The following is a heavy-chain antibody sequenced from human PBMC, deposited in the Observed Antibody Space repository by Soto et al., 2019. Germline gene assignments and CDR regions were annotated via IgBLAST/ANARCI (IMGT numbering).Heavy chain of an antibody. D-gene: IGHD3-16*01. V-gene: IGHV4-31*03. J-gene: IGHJ6*03. CDR2: IYYSGST. CDR3: ARDLKGETTFVYYYYYIDV. Sequence: TSETLSLTCTVSGGSISRGGYYWSWIRQHPGKGLEWIGYIYYSGSTYYNPSLKSRVTISVDTSKNQFSLKLSSVTAADTAVYFCARDLKGETTFVYYYYYIDVWGEGTTVTVSS. CDR1: GGSISRGGYY.